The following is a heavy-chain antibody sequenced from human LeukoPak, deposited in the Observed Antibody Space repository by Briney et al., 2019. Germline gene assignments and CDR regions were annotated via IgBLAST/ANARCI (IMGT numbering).Heavy chain of an antibody. CDR1: GASINTYW. V-gene: IGHV4-59*08. J-gene: IGHJ3*02. D-gene: IGHD1/OR15-1a*01. CDR3: ARQPGRTAAFDI. Sequence: PSETLSLTCTVSGASINTYWWSWIRQPPGKGLEWIGYSHYSGDSNYNPSLKSRLTISVDTSKNEVSLVLTSVTAADTALYYCARQPGRTAAFDIWAQGTMVTVS. CDR2: SHYSGDS.